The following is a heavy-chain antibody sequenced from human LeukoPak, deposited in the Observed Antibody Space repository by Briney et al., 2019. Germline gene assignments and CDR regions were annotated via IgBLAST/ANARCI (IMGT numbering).Heavy chain of an antibody. J-gene: IGHJ4*02. V-gene: IGHV3-73*01. CDR2: IRSKTNSYAT. CDR1: GFTLSDSA. D-gene: IGHD4-23*01. CDR3: ARRMDPDFGDKKLFDY. Sequence: GGSLKLSCAASGFTLSDSAMHWVRQTSDKGLEWVGRIRSKTNSYATEYAASVKGRFTISRDDSKNTIYLQMNSLKTEDTAVYYCARRMDPDFGDKKLFDYWGLGTQVTVSS.